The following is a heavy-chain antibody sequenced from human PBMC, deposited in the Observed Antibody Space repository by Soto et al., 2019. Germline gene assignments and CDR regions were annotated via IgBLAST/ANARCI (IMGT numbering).Heavy chain of an antibody. J-gene: IGHJ4*02. CDR1: GFTFSNAW. V-gene: IGHV3-15*01. Sequence: GGSLRLSCAASGFTFSNAWMSWVRQAPGKGLEWVGRIKSKTDGGTTDYAAPVKGRFIISRDDSKNTLYLQMNSLKTEDTAVYYCTTAYYYDSSGLNFDYWGQGTMVTVSS. CDR3: TTAYYYDSSGLNFDY. CDR2: IKSKTDGGTT. D-gene: IGHD3-22*01.